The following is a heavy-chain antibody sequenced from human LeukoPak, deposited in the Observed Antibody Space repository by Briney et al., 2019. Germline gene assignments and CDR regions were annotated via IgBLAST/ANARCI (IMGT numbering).Heavy chain of an antibody. J-gene: IGHJ3*02. Sequence: GGSLRLSCAASGFTFSDYYMTWIRQAPGKGLEWVSSISSSSSYIYYADSVKGRFTISRDNAKNSLYLQMNSLRAEDTAVYYCARFRSIAARNDAFDIWGQGTMVTVSS. CDR3: ARFRSIAARNDAFDI. CDR2: ISSSSSYI. V-gene: IGHV3-11*06. CDR1: GFTFSDYY. D-gene: IGHD6-6*01.